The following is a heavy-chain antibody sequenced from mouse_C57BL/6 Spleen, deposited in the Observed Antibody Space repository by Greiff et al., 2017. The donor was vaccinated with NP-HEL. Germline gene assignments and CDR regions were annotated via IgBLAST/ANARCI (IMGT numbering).Heavy chain of an antibody. J-gene: IGHJ1*03. Sequence: VQLKESGGGLVKPGGSLKLSCAASGFTFSSYTMSWVRQTPEKRLEWVATISGGGGNTYYPDSVKGRFTISRDNAKNTLYLQMSSLRSEDTALYYGARRDWGHWYFDVWGTGTTVTVSS. CDR2: ISGGGGNT. CDR1: GFTFSSYT. CDR3: ARRDWGHWYFDV. D-gene: IGHD4-1*01. V-gene: IGHV5-9*01.